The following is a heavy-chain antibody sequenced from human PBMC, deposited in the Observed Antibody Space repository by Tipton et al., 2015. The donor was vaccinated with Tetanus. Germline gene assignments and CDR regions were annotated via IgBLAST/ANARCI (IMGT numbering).Heavy chain of an antibody. J-gene: IGHJ5*02. D-gene: IGHD3-3*01. Sequence: SLRLSCAASGFTFSSYGMHWVRQAPGKGLEWVAVISYDGSNKYYADSVKGRFTISRDNSKNTLYLQMNSLRAEDTAVYYCAKGLKGDFWSGYYGNWFDPWGQGTLVTVSS. CDR2: ISYDGSNK. CDR3: AKGLKGDFWSGYYGNWFDP. CDR1: GFTFSSYG. V-gene: IGHV3-30*18.